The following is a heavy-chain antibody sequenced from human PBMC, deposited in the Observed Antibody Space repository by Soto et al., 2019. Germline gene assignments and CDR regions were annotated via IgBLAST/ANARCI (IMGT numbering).Heavy chain of an antibody. Sequence: PGECLILSCSPSGFIFRNYSIHWVRLAPGKGLEFVSAISDNGRITFHADSVKGRFTISRDNSHNILYLQMSRLRPDDTAVYYCVKDSANSGWSGYLQYWGQG. CDR2: ISDNGRIT. D-gene: IGHD6-19*01. J-gene: IGHJ1*01. V-gene: IGHV3-64D*06. CDR1: GFIFRNYS. CDR3: VKDSANSGWSGYLQY.